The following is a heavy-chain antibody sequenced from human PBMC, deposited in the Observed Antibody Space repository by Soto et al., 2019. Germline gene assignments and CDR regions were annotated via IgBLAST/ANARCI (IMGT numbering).Heavy chain of an antibody. CDR3: ARESPQPYCSGGSCYSTGSSYYYYYGMDV. V-gene: IGHV1-18*01. J-gene: IGHJ6*02. D-gene: IGHD2-15*01. Sequence: ASVKVSCKASGYTFTSYGISWVRQAPGQGLEWMGWISAYNGNTNYAQKFQGWVTMTRDTSISTAYMELSRLRSDDTAVYYCARESPQPYCSGGSCYSTGSSYYYYYGMDVWGQGTTVTVSS. CDR2: ISAYNGNT. CDR1: GYTFTSYG.